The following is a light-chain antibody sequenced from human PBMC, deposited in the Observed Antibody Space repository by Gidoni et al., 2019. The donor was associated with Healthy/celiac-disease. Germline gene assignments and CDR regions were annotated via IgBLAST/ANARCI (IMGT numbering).Light chain of an antibody. CDR1: KLGAKY. CDR3: QAWDSSTPCV. CDR2: QDS. V-gene: IGLV3-1*01. Sequence: SYELTQPPSVYVSPGQTASITCSGDKLGAKYACWYQQKPGQSPVLVIYQDSKRPSGIPERFSGSNSGNTATLTISGTQAMDEADYYCQAWDSSTPCVFGGGTKLTVL. J-gene: IGLJ2*01.